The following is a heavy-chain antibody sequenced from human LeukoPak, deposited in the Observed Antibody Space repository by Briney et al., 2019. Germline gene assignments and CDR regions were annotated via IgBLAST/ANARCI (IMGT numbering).Heavy chain of an antibody. J-gene: IGHJ4*02. CDR1: GFTFSSYA. CDR2: ISYDGSNK. V-gene: IGHV3-30-3*01. CDR3: ARSPPNNYFDY. Sequence: GRSLRLCCAASGFTFSSYAMHWVRQAPGKGLEWVAVISYDGSNKYYADSVKGRFTISRDNSKNTLYLQMNSLRAEDTAVYYCARSPPNNYFDYWGQGTLVTVSS.